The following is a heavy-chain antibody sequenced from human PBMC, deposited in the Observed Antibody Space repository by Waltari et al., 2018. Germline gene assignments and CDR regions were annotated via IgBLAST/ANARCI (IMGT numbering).Heavy chain of an antibody. CDR3: ARDRDSSGWYWADAFDI. J-gene: IGHJ3*02. CDR1: GYTFTDFY. CDR2: ISSSSSYI. V-gene: IGHV3-21*01. D-gene: IGHD6-19*01. Sequence: EVQLVQSGAEVKKPGATVKISCKASGYTFTDFYMHWVRQAPGKGLEWVSSISSSSSYIYYADSVKGRFTISRDNAKNSLYLQMNSLRAEDTAVYYCARDRDSSGWYWADAFDIWGQGTMVTVSS.